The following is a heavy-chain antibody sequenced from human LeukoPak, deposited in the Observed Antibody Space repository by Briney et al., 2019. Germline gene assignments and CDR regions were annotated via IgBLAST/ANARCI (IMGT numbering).Heavy chain of an antibody. CDR2: MHSDGRT. D-gene: IGHD3-22*01. CDR3: ARDPDDRSGLDAFET. Sequence: GGSLRLSCAASGFIVGDSYMNRVRQASGKGLEWVSVMHSDGRTFYADSVKDRFTISRDKSKNMLYLQMDSLRAEDTAVYYCARDPDDRSGLDAFETWGQGTQVIVS. CDR1: GFIVGDSY. J-gene: IGHJ3*02. V-gene: IGHV3-53*01.